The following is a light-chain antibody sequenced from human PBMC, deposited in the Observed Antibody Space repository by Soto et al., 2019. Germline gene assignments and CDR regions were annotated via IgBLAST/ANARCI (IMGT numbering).Light chain of an antibody. CDR3: QQYNNWPRT. CDR2: GAS. V-gene: IGKV3-15*01. Sequence: EIVMTQSPATLSVSPGERATLSCMASQSVSGNLAWYQQKPGQAPRLLIYGASTRATGIPARFSGSGSGTEFTLTISSLQSEDFAVNYCQQYNNWPRTFGQGTKVELK. CDR1: QSVSGN. J-gene: IGKJ1*01.